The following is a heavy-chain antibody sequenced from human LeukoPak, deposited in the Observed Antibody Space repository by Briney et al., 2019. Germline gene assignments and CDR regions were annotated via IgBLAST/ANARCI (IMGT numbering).Heavy chain of an antibody. Sequence: GGSLRLSCSASGFTFSAYAMYWVRQAPVKGLEYVSGISSNGGSSFYADSVKGRFTISRDNSKNTLYLQMSSLRAEDTAVYYCVKITSVTGGDCWGQGTRLTVSS. V-gene: IGHV3-64D*09. J-gene: IGHJ4*02. CDR3: VKITSVTGGDC. D-gene: IGHD1-1*01. CDR1: GFTFSAYA. CDR2: ISSNGGSS.